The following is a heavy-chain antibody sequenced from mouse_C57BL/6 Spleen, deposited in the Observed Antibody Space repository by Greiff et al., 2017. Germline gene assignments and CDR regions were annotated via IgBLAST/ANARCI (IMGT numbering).Heavy chain of an antibody. J-gene: IGHJ2*01. CDR2: IDPSDSYT. V-gene: IGHV1-50*01. D-gene: IGHD1-1*01. CDR3: ARYTVVASDY. CDR1: GYTFTSYW. Sequence: VQLQQPGAELVKPGASVKLSCKASGYTFTSYWMQWVKQRPGQGLEWIGEIDPSDSYTNYHPKFKGKATLTVDTSSSTAYMQLSSLTSEDSAVYYCARYTVVASDYWGQGTTLTVSS.